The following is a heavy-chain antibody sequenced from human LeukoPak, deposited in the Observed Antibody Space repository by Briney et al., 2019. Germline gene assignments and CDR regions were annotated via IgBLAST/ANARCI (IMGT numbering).Heavy chain of an antibody. J-gene: IGHJ4*02. D-gene: IGHD6-13*01. CDR2: IHQAGSVT. V-gene: IGHV3-7*01. CDR1: GFTFGTYW. Sequence: GGSLRLSCEASGFTFGTYWMAWVRQAPGKGLEFVANIHQAGSVTSYADSVKGRFTISRDNARNSLYLQMNSLRADDTAVYYCAKIAWYSGSCHYFDYWGQGTLVTVSS. CDR3: AKIAWYSGSCHYFDY.